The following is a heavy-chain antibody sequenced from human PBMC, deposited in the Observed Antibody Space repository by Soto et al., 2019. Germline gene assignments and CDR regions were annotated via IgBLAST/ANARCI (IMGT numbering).Heavy chain of an antibody. CDR3: ARREPGMGMDV. Sequence: SETLSLTCTVSGGSISSSSYYWCWIRHPPGKGLEWIGSIYYSGSTYYNPSLKSRVTISVDTSKNQFSLKLSSVTAADTAVYYCARREPGMGMDVWGQGTTVTVSS. D-gene: IGHD1-26*01. V-gene: IGHV4-39*01. CDR2: IYYSGST. J-gene: IGHJ6*02. CDR1: GGSISSSSYY.